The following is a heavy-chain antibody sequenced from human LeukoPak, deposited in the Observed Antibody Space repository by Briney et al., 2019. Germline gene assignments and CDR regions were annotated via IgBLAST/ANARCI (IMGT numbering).Heavy chain of an antibody. Sequence: SETLSLTCTVSGGSISSGSYYWSWIRQPAGKGLEWIGRIYTSGSTYYNPSLKSRVTISVDTSKNQFSLKLSSVTAADTAVYYCARHSRYYDSSGYWLNAFDIWGQGTMVTVSS. CDR2: IYTSGST. J-gene: IGHJ3*02. CDR1: GGSISSGSYY. CDR3: ARHSRYYDSSGYWLNAFDI. V-gene: IGHV4-61*02. D-gene: IGHD3-22*01.